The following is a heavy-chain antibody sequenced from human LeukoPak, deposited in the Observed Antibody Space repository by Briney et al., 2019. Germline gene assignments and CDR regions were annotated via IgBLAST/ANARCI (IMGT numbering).Heavy chain of an antibody. CDR2: IYYHENT. D-gene: IGHD1-1*01. Sequence: PSETLSLTCTVSGGSISSSSDYWGWIRQAPGKGLEWIGSIYYHENTYYNSSLKSRVTISVDTSKNQFSLKLNSATAADTAVYFCARRAYSAAYWKHFDYWGQGILVTVSS. CDR3: ARRAYSAAYWKHFDY. V-gene: IGHV4-39*01. J-gene: IGHJ4*02. CDR1: GGSISSSSDY.